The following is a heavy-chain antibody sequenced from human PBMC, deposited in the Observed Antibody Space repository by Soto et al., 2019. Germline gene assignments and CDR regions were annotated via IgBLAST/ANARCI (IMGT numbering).Heavy chain of an antibody. Sequence: SGTLCDTCTVSGGSISSGDYYWSWICQPTGKGLEWIGYIYYSGSTYYNPSLKSRVTISVDTSKNQFYLKLSSVTAAGTAVYYCARDIRGVKGNVGSGYYNRFYPCGQG. CDR2: IYYSGST. CDR3: ARDIRGVKGNVGSGYYNRFYP. D-gene: IGHD3-3*01. J-gene: IGHJ5*02. V-gene: IGHV4-30-4*01. CDR1: GGSISSGDYY.